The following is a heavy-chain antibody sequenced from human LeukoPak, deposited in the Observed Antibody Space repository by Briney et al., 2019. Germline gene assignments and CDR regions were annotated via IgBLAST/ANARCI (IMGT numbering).Heavy chain of an antibody. V-gene: IGHV3-48*03. D-gene: IGHD6-13*01. CDR3: ARDKTGAAAGPDAFDI. J-gene: IGHJ3*02. Sequence: GGSLRLSCAASGFTFSSYEMNWVRQAPGKGLERVSYISSSGSTIYYADSVKGRFTISRDNAKNSLYLQMNSLRAEDTAVYYCARDKTGAAAGPDAFDIWGQGTMVTVSS. CDR2: ISSSGSTI. CDR1: GFTFSSYE.